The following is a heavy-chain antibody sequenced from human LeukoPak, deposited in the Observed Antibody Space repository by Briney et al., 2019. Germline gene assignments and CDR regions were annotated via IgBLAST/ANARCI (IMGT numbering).Heavy chain of an antibody. CDR2: INPNTGGT. Sequence: ASVKVSCKASGYTFTAYYMHWVRQAPGQGLEWMGWINPNTGGTNYAPKFQGRVTMTRDTSISTAYMVLSSLTFDDTAVYYCARDDNLQFDYWGQGTLATVSS. V-gene: IGHV1-2*02. J-gene: IGHJ4*02. D-gene: IGHD1-1*01. CDR1: GYTFTAYY. CDR3: ARDDNLQFDY.